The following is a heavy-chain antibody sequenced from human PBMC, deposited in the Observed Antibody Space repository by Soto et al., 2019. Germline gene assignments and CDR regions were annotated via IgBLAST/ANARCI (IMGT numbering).Heavy chain of an antibody. CDR2: IFSNDEK. CDR3: ASTYSSSWYWFDP. J-gene: IGHJ5*02. D-gene: IGHD6-13*01. CDR1: GFSLSNAGLG. V-gene: IGHV2-26*04. Sequence: QVTGKESGPVLVKPTETLTLTCTVSGFSLSNAGLGVSWIRQPPGKALEWLAHIFSNDEKSYSTSLKSRLTISQGTSKSQVVLTMTNMDPVDTATYYCASTYSSSWYWFDPWGQGTLVTVSS.